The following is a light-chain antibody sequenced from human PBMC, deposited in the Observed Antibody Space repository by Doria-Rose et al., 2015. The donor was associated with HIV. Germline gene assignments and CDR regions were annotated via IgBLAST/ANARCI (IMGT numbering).Light chain of an antibody. CDR1: QSFRSTY. J-gene: IGKJ1*01. CDR3: HQYGTSWT. Sequence: LTQSPGTLSLSPRARATLSCRASQSFRSTYLARYQQKPGQAPSLLIYDGSTRATGIPDRFSASGSGTDFTLTINRLEREDFAPYYCHQYGTSWTFGQGTKVEI. CDR2: DGS. V-gene: IGKV3-20*01.